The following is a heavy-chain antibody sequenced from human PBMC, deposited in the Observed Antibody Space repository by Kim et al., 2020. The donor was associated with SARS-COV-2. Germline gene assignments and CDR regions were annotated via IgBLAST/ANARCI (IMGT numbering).Heavy chain of an antibody. D-gene: IGHD1-26*01. V-gene: IGHV3-23*01. CDR2: ITGSGGST. CDR1: GFTFSSYA. CDR3: ARPISGSYLVSNY. Sequence: GGSLRLSCAASGFTFSSYAMTWVRQAPGKGLEWVSSITGSGGSTYYPDSMKGRFTISRDNSKSTLYLQMNNLRAEDTAVYYCARPISGSYLVSNYWGQGTLVTVSS. J-gene: IGHJ4*02.